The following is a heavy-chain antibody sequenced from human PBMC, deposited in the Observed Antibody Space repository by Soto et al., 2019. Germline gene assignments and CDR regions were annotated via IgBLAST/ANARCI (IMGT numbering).Heavy chain of an antibody. CDR1: GGSISSGGYY. CDR3: ARVSSLVFFISTSGNGAFYT. D-gene: IGHD3-3*02. J-gene: IGHJ4*02. V-gene: IGHV4-31*03. Sequence: SSETLSLTCTVSGGSISSGGYYWSWIRQHPGKGLEWIGYIYYSGSTYYNPSLKSRVTISVDTSKNQFSLKLSSVTAADTAVYYCARVSSLVFFISTSGNGAFYTRGQRTALTVSA. CDR2: IYYSGST.